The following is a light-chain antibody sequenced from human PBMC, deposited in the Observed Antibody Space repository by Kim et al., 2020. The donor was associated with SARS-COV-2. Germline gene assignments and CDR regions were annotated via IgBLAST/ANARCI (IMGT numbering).Light chain of an antibody. CDR1: SLRSYY. Sequence: LGQKVRITCQGNSLRSYYASWYQQKPGQAPVLVIYGKNNRPSGIPGRFSGSSSGNTASLTITGAQAEDEADYYCNSRDSSGNPRWVFGGGTQLTVL. V-gene: IGLV3-19*01. J-gene: IGLJ3*02. CDR3: NSRDSSGNPRWV. CDR2: GKN.